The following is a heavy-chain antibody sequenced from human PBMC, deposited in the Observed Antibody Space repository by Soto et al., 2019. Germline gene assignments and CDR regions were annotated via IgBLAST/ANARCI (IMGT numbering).Heavy chain of an antibody. Sequence: PGGSLRLSCAASGFTFSNAWINWVRQAPGKGLEWVSAISGSGGSTYYADSVKGRFTISRDNSKNTLYLQMNSLRAEDTAVYYCAKPYYDFWNGYDLENNWFDPWGQGTLVTVSS. J-gene: IGHJ5*02. CDR3: AKPYYDFWNGYDLENNWFDP. CDR2: ISGSGGST. D-gene: IGHD3-3*01. V-gene: IGHV3-23*01. CDR1: GFTFSNAW.